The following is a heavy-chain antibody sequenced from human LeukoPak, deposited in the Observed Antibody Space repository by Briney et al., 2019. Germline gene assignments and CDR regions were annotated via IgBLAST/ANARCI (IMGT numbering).Heavy chain of an antibody. J-gene: IGHJ4*02. CDR2: INPKNGGA. CDR3: ARAMSIAARLQTIFDY. D-gene: IGHD6-6*01. CDR1: GYTFIGHY. V-gene: IGHV1-2*07. Sequence: ASVKVSCKTSGYTFIGHYIHWVRQAPGQGLEWMGWINPKNGGANYAPRFRGRVTLTRDRSTSTVYMELTRLTSDDTAVYYCARAMSIAARLQTIFDYWGQGTLVTVSS.